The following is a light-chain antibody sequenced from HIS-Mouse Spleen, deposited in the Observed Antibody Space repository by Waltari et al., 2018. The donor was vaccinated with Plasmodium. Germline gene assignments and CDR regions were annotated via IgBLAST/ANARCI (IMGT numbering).Light chain of an antibody. V-gene: IGKV1D-8*02. CDR2: AAS. CDR1: QGIRSY. Sequence: AIWMTQSPSLLSASTGDRVTISCRMSQGIRSYLAWYQQKPGKAPELLIYAASTLQSGVPSRFSGSGSWTDFTLTISCLQSEDFATYYCQQYYSFPYTFGQGTKLEIK. J-gene: IGKJ2*01. CDR3: QQYYSFPYT.